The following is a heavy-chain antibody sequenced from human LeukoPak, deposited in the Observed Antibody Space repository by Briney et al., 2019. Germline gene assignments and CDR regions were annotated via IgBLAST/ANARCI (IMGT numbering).Heavy chain of an antibody. CDR3: ATHPPRKCTGGSCSDY. CDR2: IYYSEST. D-gene: IGHD2-15*01. Sequence: SETLSLTCTVSGGSISSYYWSWIRQPPGKGLEWIGYIYYSESTNYNPSLKSRVTISVDTSKNQFSLKLSSVTAADTAVYYCATHPPRKCTGGSCSDYWRQGTLVTVSS. V-gene: IGHV4-59*01. CDR1: GGSISSYY. J-gene: IGHJ4*02.